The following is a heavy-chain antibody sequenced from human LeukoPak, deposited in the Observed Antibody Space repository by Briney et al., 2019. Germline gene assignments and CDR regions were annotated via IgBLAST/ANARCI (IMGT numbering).Heavy chain of an antibody. V-gene: IGHV4-59*08. CDR1: VGSISSYY. CDR2: FYYTGST. CDR3: ARHIFYYYYMDV. Sequence: SETLSLTCTVSVGSISSYYWSWIRQPPGKGLEWIGYFYYTGSTNYDPSLKSRVTMSLDTSKNQFSLKLSSVTAADTAVYYCARHIFYYYYMDVWGKGTTVTVSS. J-gene: IGHJ6*03. D-gene: IGHD3-9*01.